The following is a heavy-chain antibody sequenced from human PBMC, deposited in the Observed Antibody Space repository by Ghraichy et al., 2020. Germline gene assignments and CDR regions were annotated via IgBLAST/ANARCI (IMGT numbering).Heavy chain of an antibody. CDR1: GFTFSSYA. CDR2: ISGSGGST. V-gene: IGHV3-23*01. CDR3: AKVLSRGHDSYGDSGGVVDY. D-gene: IGHD4-17*01. J-gene: IGHJ4*02. Sequence: GGSLRLSCAASGFTFSSYAMSWVRQAPGKGLEWVSAISGSGGSTYYADSVKGRFTISRDNSKNTLYLQMNSLRAEDTAVYYCAKVLSRGHDSYGDSGGVVDYWGQGTLVTVSS.